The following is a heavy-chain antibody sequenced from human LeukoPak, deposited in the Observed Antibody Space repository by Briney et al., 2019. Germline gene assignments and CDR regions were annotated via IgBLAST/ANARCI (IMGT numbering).Heavy chain of an antibody. CDR3: ASYSDSSDYYGYFHH. CDR2: INPSSGSI. CDR1: GYTFTNYY. J-gene: IGHJ1*01. D-gene: IGHD3-22*01. Sequence: GASVKVSCKASGYTFTNYYIHWVRQAPGQGLECMGLINPSSGSISYAQKFQGRVTMTRDTSTSTVYMELSSLRSEDTAVYYCASYSDSSDYYGYFHHWGQGTLVTVSS. V-gene: IGHV1-46*01.